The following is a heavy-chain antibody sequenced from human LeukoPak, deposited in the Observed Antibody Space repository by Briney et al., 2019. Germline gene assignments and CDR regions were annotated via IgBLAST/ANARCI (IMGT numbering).Heavy chain of an antibody. Sequence: ASVKVSCKASGYTFTSYDINWVRQAPGQGLEWMGWISAYNGNTNYAQKLQGRVTMTTDTSTSTAYMELRSLRSDDTAVYYCARDAKDHNQNWFDPWGQGTLVTVSS. V-gene: IGHV1-18*01. CDR3: ARDAKDHNQNWFDP. CDR1: GYTFTSYD. D-gene: IGHD1-14*01. J-gene: IGHJ5*02. CDR2: ISAYNGNT.